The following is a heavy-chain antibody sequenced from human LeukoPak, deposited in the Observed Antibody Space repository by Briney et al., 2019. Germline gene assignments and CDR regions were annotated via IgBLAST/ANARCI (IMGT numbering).Heavy chain of an antibody. J-gene: IGHJ4*02. CDR3: ARSVYSTNVDS. Sequence: SETLSLTCTVSGGSISSSSYYWGWIRQPPGKGLEWIGSMYYSGSTYYNPSLKGRVAISVDTSKNQLSLKLSSVTAADTAVYYCARSVYSTNVDSWGQGTLVTVSS. CDR2: MYYSGST. CDR1: GGSISSSSYY. V-gene: IGHV4-39*01. D-gene: IGHD6-13*01.